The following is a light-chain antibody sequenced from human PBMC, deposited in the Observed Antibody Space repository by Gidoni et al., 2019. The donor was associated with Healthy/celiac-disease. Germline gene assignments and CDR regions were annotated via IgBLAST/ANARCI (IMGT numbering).Light chain of an antibody. CDR3: QAWDSSTGV. Sequence: SYELTQPPSVSVSPGQTASITSSGDKLGDKYACWYQQKPGQSPVLVIYQDSKRPSGIPERFSGSNYGNTATLTISGTQAMDEADYYCQAWDSSTGVFGTGTKVTVL. J-gene: IGLJ1*01. CDR2: QDS. V-gene: IGLV3-1*01. CDR1: KLGDKY.